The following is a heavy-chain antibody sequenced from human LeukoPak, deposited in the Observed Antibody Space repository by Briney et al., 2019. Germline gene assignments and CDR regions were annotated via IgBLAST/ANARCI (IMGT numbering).Heavy chain of an antibody. D-gene: IGHD3-3*01. CDR3: AKTPYYDFWSGPHFDY. J-gene: IGHJ4*02. CDR1: GFTFSSYA. CDR2: ISGSGGST. Sequence: GGSPRLSCAASGFTFSSYAMSWVRQAPGKGLEWVSAISGSGGSTYYADSVKGRFTISRDNSKNTLYLQMNSLRAEDTAVYYCAKTPYYDFWSGPHFDYWGQGTLVTVSS. V-gene: IGHV3-23*01.